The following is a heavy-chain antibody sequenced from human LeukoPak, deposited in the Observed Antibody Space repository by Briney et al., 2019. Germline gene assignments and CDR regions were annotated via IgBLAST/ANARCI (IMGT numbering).Heavy chain of an antibody. Sequence: PGGSLRLSCAASGFIFSDYAMSWVRQAPGKGLEWVSDIRATSGITFYADSVKGRFTISRDNARNTLYLQMNSLRAEDTAVYYCARDNDNNDFLTAYAFDLWGQGTMVAPSS. V-gene: IGHV3-23*01. CDR3: ARDNDNNDFLTAYAFDL. CDR1: GFIFSDYA. J-gene: IGHJ3*01. CDR2: IRATSGIT. D-gene: IGHD3-9*01.